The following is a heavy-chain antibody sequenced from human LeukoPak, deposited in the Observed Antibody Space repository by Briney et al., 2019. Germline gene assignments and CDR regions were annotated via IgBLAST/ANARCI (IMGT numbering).Heavy chain of an antibody. V-gene: IGHV3-66*01. D-gene: IGHD5-18*01. J-gene: IGHJ4*02. CDR1: GFTVSSNY. Sequence: GGSLRLSCAASGFTVSSNYMSWVRQAPGKGLEGGSVIYSGGSTYYADSVKGRFTISRDNSKNTLYLQMYSLGAEDTAVYYCASNVDTAMVGGDYYFDYWGQGTLVTVSS. CDR3: ASNVDTAMVGGDYYFDY. CDR2: IYSGGST.